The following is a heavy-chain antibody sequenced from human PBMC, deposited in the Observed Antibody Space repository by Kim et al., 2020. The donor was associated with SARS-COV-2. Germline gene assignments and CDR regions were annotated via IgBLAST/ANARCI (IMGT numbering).Heavy chain of an antibody. V-gene: IGHV3-23*01. D-gene: IGHD2-15*01. CDR2: STTTAGVT. CDR3: TKHWWRTHDF. Sequence: GGSLRLSCAASGFTFSAFDMSWVRQAPGRGLEWVSCSTTTAGVTYYTDSVKGRFTVSRDNSKNTLYLQMDSLRVEDTALHFCTKHWWRTHDFWGQGTLVTVSS. CDR1: GFTFSAFD. J-gene: IGHJ4*02.